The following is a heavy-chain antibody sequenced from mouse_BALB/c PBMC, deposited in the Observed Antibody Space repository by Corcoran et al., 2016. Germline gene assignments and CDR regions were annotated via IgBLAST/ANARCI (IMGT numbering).Heavy chain of an antibody. CDR1: GYTFSSYW. CDR3: ASQGDYYGSSWYFDV. D-gene: IGHD1-1*01. CDR2: ILPGSGST. V-gene: IGHV1-9*01. Sequence: QVQLQQSGAELMKPGASVKISCKATGYTFSSYWIEWVKQRPGHGLEWIGEILPGSGSTNYNEKFKGKATFTADTSSNTAYMQLSSLTSEDSAVYYCASQGDYYGSSWYFDVWCAGTTFTVSS. J-gene: IGHJ1*01.